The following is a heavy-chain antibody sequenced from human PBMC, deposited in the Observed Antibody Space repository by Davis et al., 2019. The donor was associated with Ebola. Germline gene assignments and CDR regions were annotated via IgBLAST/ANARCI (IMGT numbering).Heavy chain of an antibody. V-gene: IGHV3-53*05. CDR3: ATTQWLREFDN. Sequence: GESLKISCAASGFTFYRCEMNWVRQAPGKGLEWVSVIYDQSTAYADPVRGRFIISSDKSNNTLYLEMNSLRVDDTAVYYCATTQWLREFDNWGQGTLVTVSS. CDR1: GFTFYRCE. D-gene: IGHD6-19*01. CDR2: IYDQST. J-gene: IGHJ4*02.